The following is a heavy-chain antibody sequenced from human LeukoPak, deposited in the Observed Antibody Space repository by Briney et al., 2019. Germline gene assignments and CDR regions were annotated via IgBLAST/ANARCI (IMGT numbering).Heavy chain of an antibody. CDR2: INHSGST. CDR1: GGSFSGYY. Sequence: SETLSLTCAVYGGSFSGYYWSWIRQPPGKGLEWIGEINHSGSTNYNPSLKSRVTISVDTSKNQFSLKLSSVTVADTAVYYCASVPRGGKSTRDYWGQGTLVTVSS. J-gene: IGHJ4*02. V-gene: IGHV4-34*01. CDR3: ASVPRGGKSTRDY. D-gene: IGHD4-23*01.